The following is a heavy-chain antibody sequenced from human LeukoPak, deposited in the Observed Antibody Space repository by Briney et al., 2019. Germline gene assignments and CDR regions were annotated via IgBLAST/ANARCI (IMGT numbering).Heavy chain of an antibody. CDR2: ISAYNGNT. J-gene: IGHJ1*01. D-gene: IGHD6-13*01. CDR1: GYTFTSYG. V-gene: IGHV1-18*01. Sequence: ASVKVSCKASGYTFTSYGISWVRQAPGQGLEWMGWISAYNGNTNYAQKLQGRVTMTTDTSTSTAYMELRSLRSDDTAVYYCARVPIAAAGSSFFQHWGQGTLVTVSS. CDR3: ARVPIAAAGSSFFQH.